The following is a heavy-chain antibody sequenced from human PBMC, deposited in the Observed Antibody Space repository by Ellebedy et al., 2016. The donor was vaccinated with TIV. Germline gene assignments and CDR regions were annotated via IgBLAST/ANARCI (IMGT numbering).Heavy chain of an antibody. D-gene: IGHD2-15*01. CDR1: GGSSSGYF. J-gene: IGHJ4*02. CDR2: INYRGGT. V-gene: IGHV4-34*01. CDR3: ARDIELRS. Sequence: MPSETLSLTCAVYGGSSSGYFWSWIRQPPGKGLEWIGEINYRGGTNYNPSLKSRVIISIDTSNNQFSLKLSSVTAADTAVYFCARDIELRSWGQGSLVTVSS.